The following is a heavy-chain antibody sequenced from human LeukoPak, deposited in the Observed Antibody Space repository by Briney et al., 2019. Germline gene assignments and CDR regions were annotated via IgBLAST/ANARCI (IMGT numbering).Heavy chain of an antibody. CDR1: GFSFSTYW. Sequence: GGSLRLSCAASGFSFSTYWMSWVRQTPGKGLEWGANIKEDGRKDYYVDSLKGRFTISRDNAKNSLYLQMNSLRVEDSAVYYGARDAGGYDSWGQGTLVTVSS. CDR3: ARDAGGYDS. D-gene: IGHD5-12*01. J-gene: IGHJ5*01. CDR2: IKEDGRKD. V-gene: IGHV3-7*01.